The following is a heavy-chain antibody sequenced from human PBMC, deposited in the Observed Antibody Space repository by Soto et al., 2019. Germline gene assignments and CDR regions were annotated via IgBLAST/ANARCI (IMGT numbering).Heavy chain of an antibody. CDR3: ARDVTIFGVAPDAFDI. V-gene: IGHV1-3*01. J-gene: IGHJ3*02. Sequence: ASVKVSCKASGYTFTSYAKHWVRQAPGQRLEWMGWIDAGNGNTKYSQKFQGRVTITRDTSASTAYMELSSLRSEDTAVYYCARDVTIFGVAPDAFDIWGQGTMVTVSS. CDR1: GYTFTSYA. CDR2: IDAGNGNT. D-gene: IGHD3-3*01.